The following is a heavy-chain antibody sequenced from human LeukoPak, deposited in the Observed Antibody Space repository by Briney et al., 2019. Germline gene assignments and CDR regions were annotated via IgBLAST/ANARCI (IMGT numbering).Heavy chain of an antibody. CDR1: GFTFRNYY. D-gene: IGHD2-8*01. CDR3: ARSRNAVYIQ. Sequence: GGSLRLSCVASGFTFRNYYMHWVRQVPGKGLVWVSRISGDGSSIFYADSVKGRFTISRDNAKNSLYVQMNSLRADDSAVYYCARSRNAVYIQWGQGTLVTVSS. J-gene: IGHJ4*02. CDR2: ISGDGSSI. V-gene: IGHV3-74*01.